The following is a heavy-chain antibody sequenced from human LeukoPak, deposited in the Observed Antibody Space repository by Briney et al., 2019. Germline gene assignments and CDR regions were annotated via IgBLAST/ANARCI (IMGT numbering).Heavy chain of an antibody. V-gene: IGHV3-73*01. CDR1: GFTFSGSA. CDR2: IRSKANSYAT. Sequence: GGSLKLSCAASGFTFSGSAMHWVRQASGKGLEWVGRIRSKANSYATAYAASVKGRFTISRDDSKSTAYLQMNSLKTEDTAVYYCTRLYCSGGSCYGDRYYFDYWGQGTLVTVSS. CDR3: TRLYCSGGSCYGDRYYFDY. D-gene: IGHD2-15*01. J-gene: IGHJ4*02.